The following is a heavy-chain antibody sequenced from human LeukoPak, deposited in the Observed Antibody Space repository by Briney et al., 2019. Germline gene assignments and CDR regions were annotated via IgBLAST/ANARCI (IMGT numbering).Heavy chain of an antibody. Sequence: PSETLSLTCTVSGYSISSGYYWGWIRQPPGKGLEWIGSIYHSGSTYYNPSLKSRVTISVDTSKNQFSLKLSSVTAADTAVYYCARDLPVEMATIVVRSSSAFDIWGQGTMVTVSS. V-gene: IGHV4-38-2*02. J-gene: IGHJ3*02. D-gene: IGHD5-24*01. CDR2: IYHSGST. CDR3: ARDLPVEMATIVVRSSSAFDI. CDR1: GYSISSGYY.